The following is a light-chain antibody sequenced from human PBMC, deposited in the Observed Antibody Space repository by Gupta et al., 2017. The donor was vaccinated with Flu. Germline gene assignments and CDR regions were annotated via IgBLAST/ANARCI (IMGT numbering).Light chain of an antibody. V-gene: IGKV3-11*01. CDR3: QQRSIWPHT. J-gene: IGKJ2*01. CDR2: DTS. CDR1: QNIGSY. Sequence: EIVLTQSPATLSLSPGERATLSCRASQNIGSYLVWYQQKPGQAPRLLIYDTSNRATGIPARVSGSGSGTDFTLTISSLEPEDFAFYYCQQRSIWPHTFGLGTKLEIK.